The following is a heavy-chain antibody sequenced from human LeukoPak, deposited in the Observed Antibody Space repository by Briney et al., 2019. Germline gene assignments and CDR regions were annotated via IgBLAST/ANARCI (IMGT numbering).Heavy chain of an antibody. J-gene: IGHJ6*02. CDR2: INPSGGST. CDR3: ARYSSGWSWHYYYYGMDV. V-gene: IGHV1-46*01. Sequence: RASVKLSCKASGYTFTSYYMHWVRQAPGQGLEWMGIINPSGGSTSYAQKFQGRVTMTRDTSTSTVYMELSSLRSEDTAVYYCARYSSGWSWHYYYYGMDVWGQGTTVTVSS. CDR1: GYTFTSYY. D-gene: IGHD6-19*01.